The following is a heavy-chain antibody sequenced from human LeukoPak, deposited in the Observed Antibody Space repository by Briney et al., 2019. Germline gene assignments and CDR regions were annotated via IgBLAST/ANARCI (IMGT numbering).Heavy chain of an antibody. CDR1: GFTFSSYA. Sequence: PGGSLRLSCAASGFTFSSYAMSWVRQAPGKGLEWVSTIGGGGESTYYADSVKGRFTISRDNSKNTVYLQMNSLRAEDTAVYYCAKVLSGSQDYWGQGTLVTAFS. V-gene: IGHV3-23*01. J-gene: IGHJ4*02. CDR2: IGGGGEST. D-gene: IGHD1-26*01. CDR3: AKVLSGSQDY.